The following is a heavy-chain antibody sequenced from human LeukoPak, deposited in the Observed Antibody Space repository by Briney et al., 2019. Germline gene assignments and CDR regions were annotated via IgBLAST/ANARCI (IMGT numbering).Heavy chain of an antibody. D-gene: IGHD1-26*01. Sequence: SETLSLTCTVSGGSISSSSYYWGWIRRPPGKGLEWIGNIYYSGSTYYNPSLKSRVTISVDTSKNRFSLKLSSVTAADTAVYYCARASSGTYYYFDYWGQGTLVTVSS. V-gene: IGHV4-39*07. J-gene: IGHJ4*02. CDR3: ARASSGTYYYFDY. CDR2: IYYSGST. CDR1: GGSISSSSYY.